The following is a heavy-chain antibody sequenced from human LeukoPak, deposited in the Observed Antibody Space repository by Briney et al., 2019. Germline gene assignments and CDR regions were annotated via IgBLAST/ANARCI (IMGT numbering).Heavy chain of an antibody. Sequence: PGGSLRLSCAASGFTVSSNYMSWVRQAPGKGLEWVSSISSSSSYIYYADSVKGRFTISRDNAKNSLYLQMNSLRAEDTAVYYCARVGRDIVVVPAAKGGIWFDPWGQGTLVTVSS. D-gene: IGHD2-2*01. CDR1: GFTVSSNY. J-gene: IGHJ5*02. CDR2: ISSSSSYI. CDR3: ARVGRDIVVVPAAKGGIWFDP. V-gene: IGHV3-21*01.